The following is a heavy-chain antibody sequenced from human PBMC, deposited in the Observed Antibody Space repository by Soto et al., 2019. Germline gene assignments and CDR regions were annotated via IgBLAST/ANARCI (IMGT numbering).Heavy chain of an antibody. CDR3: ARLWLATGYYFDY. CDR1: GGSISSSSYY. V-gene: IGHV4-39*01. J-gene: IGHJ4*02. Sequence: SSETLSLTCTFSGGSISSSSYYWGWIRQPPGKGLEWIGSIYYSGSTYYNPSLKSRVTISVDTSKNQFSLKLSSVTAADTAVYYCARLWLATGYYFDYWGQGTLVTVSS. CDR2: IYYSGST. D-gene: IGHD6-19*01.